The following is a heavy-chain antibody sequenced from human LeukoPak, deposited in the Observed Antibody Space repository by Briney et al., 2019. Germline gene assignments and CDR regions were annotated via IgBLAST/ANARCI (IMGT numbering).Heavy chain of an antibody. CDR1: GYRFTSYW. V-gene: IGHV5-51*01. Sequence: GESLKISCKGSGYRFTSYWIGWVRQMPGKGLEWMGIIYPGDSDTRYSPSFQGQVTISADKSISTAYLQWSSLKASDTAMYYCARLQYYYDSSGYYLDYWGQGTLVTVSS. J-gene: IGHJ4*02. D-gene: IGHD3-22*01. CDR2: IYPGDSDT. CDR3: ARLQYYYDSSGYYLDY.